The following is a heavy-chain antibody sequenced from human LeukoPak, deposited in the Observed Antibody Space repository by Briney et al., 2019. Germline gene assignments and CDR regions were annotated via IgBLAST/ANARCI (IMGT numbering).Heavy chain of an antibody. V-gene: IGHV1-2*02. CDR1: GYTFTSYG. J-gene: IGHJ6*02. D-gene: IGHD2-21*01. CDR3: ARGGDRLNYYGMDV. CDR2: INPNSGGT. Sequence: ASVKVSCKASGYTFTSYGISWVRQAPGQGLEWMGWINPNSGGTIYAQKLQGRVTMTRDTSISTAYMELSRVRSDDTAVYYCARGGDRLNYYGMDVWGQGTTVTVSS.